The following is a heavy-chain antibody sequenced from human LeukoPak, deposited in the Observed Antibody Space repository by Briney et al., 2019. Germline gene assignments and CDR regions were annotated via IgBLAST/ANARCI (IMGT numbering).Heavy chain of an antibody. Sequence: PGGSLRPSCAAPGFTFSSYGMHWVRQAPGKGLEWVAVIWYDGSNKYYADSVKGRFTISRDNSKNTLYLQMNGLRAEDTAVYYCAKSEVAAAPDYWGQGTLVTVSS. V-gene: IGHV3-33*06. D-gene: IGHD6-13*01. CDR2: IWYDGSNK. CDR3: AKSEVAAAPDY. CDR1: GFTFSSYG. J-gene: IGHJ4*02.